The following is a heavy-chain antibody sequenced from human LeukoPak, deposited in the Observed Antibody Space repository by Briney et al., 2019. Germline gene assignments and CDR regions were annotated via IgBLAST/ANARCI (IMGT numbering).Heavy chain of an antibody. D-gene: IGHD3-9*01. V-gene: IGHV3-21*01. J-gene: IGHJ6*02. Sequence: GRSLRLSCAASGFTFSSYSMNWVRQAPGKGLEWVSSISSSSSYIYYADSVKGRFTISRDNAKNSLYLQMNSLRAEDTAVYYCARDYDILTGYYYYGMDVWGQGTTVTVSS. CDR2: ISSSSSYI. CDR3: ARDYDILTGYYYYGMDV. CDR1: GFTFSSYS.